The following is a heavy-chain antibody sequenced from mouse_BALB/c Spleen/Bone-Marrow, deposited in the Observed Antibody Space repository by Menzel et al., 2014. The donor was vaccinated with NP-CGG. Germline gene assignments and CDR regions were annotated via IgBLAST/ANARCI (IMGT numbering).Heavy chain of an antibody. V-gene: IGHV1-69*02. CDR1: GYTFTSYW. D-gene: IGHD2-3*01. J-gene: IGHJ2*01. CDR2: IYPSDNYT. CDR3: TRTYEYFDY. Sequence: VQLQQSGAELVRPGASVKLSCKTSGYTFTSYWINWVKQRPGQGLEWIGNIYPSDNYTNYNQKLKDKATLTVDISSTTAYMQLSSPISGDSAVYYCTRTYEYFDYWGQGTTLTVSS.